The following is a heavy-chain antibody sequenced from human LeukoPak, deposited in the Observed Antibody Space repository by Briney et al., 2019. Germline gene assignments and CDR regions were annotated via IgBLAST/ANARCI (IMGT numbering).Heavy chain of an antibody. CDR2: IYHSGST. J-gene: IGHJ4*02. CDR3: ARVGKGSYFPFDY. Sequence: SETLSLTCTVSGGSISSGYYWGWIRQPPGKGLEWIGSIYHSGSTYYNPSLKSRVTISVDTSKNQFSLKLSSVTAADTAVYYCARVGKGSYFPFDYWGQGTLVTVSS. V-gene: IGHV4-38-2*02. D-gene: IGHD1-26*01. CDR1: GGSISSGYY.